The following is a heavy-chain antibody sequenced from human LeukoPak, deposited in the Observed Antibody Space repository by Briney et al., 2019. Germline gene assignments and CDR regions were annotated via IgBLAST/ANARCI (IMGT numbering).Heavy chain of an antibody. CDR2: IYHSGNT. V-gene: IGHV4-4*02. CDR3: AKKAAASAADY. D-gene: IGHD6-13*01. CDR1: GGSISRGNW. Sequence: SGTLSLTCAVSGGSISRGNWWSWVRQPPGKGPEWIGEIYHSGNTNYNPSLKSRVTISVDKSKNQFSLKLSSVTAADTAVYYCAKKAAASAADYWGQGILVTVSS. J-gene: IGHJ4*02.